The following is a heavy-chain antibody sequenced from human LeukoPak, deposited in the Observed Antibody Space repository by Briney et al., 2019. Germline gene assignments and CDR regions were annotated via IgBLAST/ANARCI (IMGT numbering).Heavy chain of an antibody. CDR1: GFTFDDYA. D-gene: IGHD5-12*01. CDR3: AKDGAWLRFDD. V-gene: IGHV3-9*01. CDR2: ISWNSGSI. Sequence: AGGSLRLSCAASGFTFDDYAMHWVRQAPGKGLEWVSGISWNSGSIGYADSVKGRFTISRDNAKNSLYLQMNSLRAEDTALYYCAKDGAWLRFDDWGQGILVSVSS. J-gene: IGHJ4*02.